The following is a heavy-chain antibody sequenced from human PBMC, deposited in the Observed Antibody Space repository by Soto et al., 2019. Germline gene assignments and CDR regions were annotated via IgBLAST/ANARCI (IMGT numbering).Heavy chain of an antibody. Sequence: SETLSLTCAVSGYSISSGYYWGWIRQPPGKGLEWIGSIYHSGSTYYNPSLKSRVTISVDTSKNQFSLKLSSVTAADTAVYYCARDRPSVTTPYYFDYWGQGTLVTVSS. J-gene: IGHJ4*02. CDR3: ARDRPSVTTPYYFDY. CDR1: GYSISSGYY. V-gene: IGHV4-38-2*02. D-gene: IGHD4-17*01. CDR2: IYHSGST.